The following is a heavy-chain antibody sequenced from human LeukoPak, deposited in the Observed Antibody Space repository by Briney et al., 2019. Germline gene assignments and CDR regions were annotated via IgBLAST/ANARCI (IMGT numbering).Heavy chain of an antibody. CDR1: GFTFSSYS. CDR3: AKGKDYYLDY. Sequence: PGGSLRLSCAGSGFTFSSYSMNWVRQAPGKGLEWVAFIRYDGSEKYYADSVKGRITISRDNSKNTLYVQMNSLRAEDTAVYYCAKGKDYYLDYWGQGTLVTVSS. J-gene: IGHJ4*02. V-gene: IGHV3-30*02. CDR2: IRYDGSEK. D-gene: IGHD3-10*01.